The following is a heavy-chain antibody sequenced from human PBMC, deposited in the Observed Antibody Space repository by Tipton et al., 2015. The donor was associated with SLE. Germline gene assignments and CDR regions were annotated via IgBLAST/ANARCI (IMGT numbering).Heavy chain of an antibody. CDR2: ISGYNGNT. CDR1: GYTFTSYG. J-gene: IGHJ6*02. V-gene: IGHV1-18*01. Sequence: QLVQSGAEVKKPGASVRASCKTSGYTFTSYGISWVRQAPGQGLEWMGWISGYNGNTNYAQKLQGRVTMTTDTSTSTAYMELRRLRSDDTAVYYCARGLTSQPYFYAMDVWGQGTMVTVSS. D-gene: IGHD2-2*01. CDR3: ARGLTSQPYFYAMDV.